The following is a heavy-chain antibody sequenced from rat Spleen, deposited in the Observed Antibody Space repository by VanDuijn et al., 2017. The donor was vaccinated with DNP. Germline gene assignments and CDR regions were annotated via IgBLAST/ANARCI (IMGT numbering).Heavy chain of an antibody. CDR1: GFTFSDYY. CDR3: TTEQIGVMDA. D-gene: IGHD1-1*01. CDR2: ISYDGGST. Sequence: EVQLVESGGGLVQPGRSLKLSCVASGFTFSDYYMAWVRQAPTKGLEWVASISYDGGSTYYRDSVKGRFTISRDNAKSSLYLQMDSLRSEDTATYYCTTEQIGVMDAWGQGVMVTVSS. J-gene: IGHJ2*01. V-gene: IGHV5-20*01.